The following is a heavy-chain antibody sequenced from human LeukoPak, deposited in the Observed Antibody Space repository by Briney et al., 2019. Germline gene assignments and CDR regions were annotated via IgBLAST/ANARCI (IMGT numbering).Heavy chain of an antibody. V-gene: IGHV7-4-1*02. J-gene: IGHJ6*03. CDR2: INTDTGNP. Sequence: ASVKVSCKASGYTFTKYGVYWVRQAPGQGLEWMGWINTDTGNPTYAQGFTGRFVFSLDTSVSTTYLQISSLKPEDTAMYYCARGIGIGTVLMVHGNMDVWGKGTTVTVSS. CDR3: ARGIGIGTVLMVHGNMDV. D-gene: IGHD2-8*01. CDR1: GYTFTKYG.